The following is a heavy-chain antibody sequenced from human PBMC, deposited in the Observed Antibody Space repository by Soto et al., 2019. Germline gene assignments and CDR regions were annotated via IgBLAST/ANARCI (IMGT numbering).Heavy chain of an antibody. CDR2: ISGSGGST. J-gene: IGHJ4*02. D-gene: IGHD3-22*01. CDR1: GFTFSSYA. V-gene: IGHV3-23*01. CDR3: AKATYYYDSSGYYPFDY. Sequence: LSLSCAASGFTFSSYAMSWVRQAPGKGLEWVSAISGSGGSTYYADSVKGRFTISRDNSKNTLYLQMNSLRAEDTAVYYCAKATYYYDSSGYYPFDYWGQGTLVTVSS.